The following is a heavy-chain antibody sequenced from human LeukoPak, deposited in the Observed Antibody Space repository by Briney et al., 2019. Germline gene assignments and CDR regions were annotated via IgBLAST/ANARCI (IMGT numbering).Heavy chain of an antibody. D-gene: IGHD3-9*01. J-gene: IGHJ4*02. CDR2: LNADGSST. CDR3: ARDVRIAWLDFAS. CDR1: GFTFSGYW. Sequence: AGPLRLSCAASGFTFSGYWMHWVRQVPGKRLVWVSRLNADGSSTSYADSVKGRFTISRDNAKNALYLQMNSLRAEDTAVYYCARDVRIAWLDFASCGQGPLVIVSS. V-gene: IGHV3-74*01.